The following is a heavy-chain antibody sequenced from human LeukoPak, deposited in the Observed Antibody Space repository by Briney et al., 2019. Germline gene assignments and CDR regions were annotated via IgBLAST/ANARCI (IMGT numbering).Heavy chain of an antibody. Sequence: PSETLSLTCTVSGGSISSGGYYWSWIRQHPGKGLEWIGYIYYSGSTYYNPSLKSRVTISVDTSKNQFSLKLSSVTAADTAVYYCARDHAEGWFDPWGQGTLVTVSS. V-gene: IGHV4-31*03. J-gene: IGHJ5*02. CDR2: IYYSGST. CDR1: GGSISSGGYY. D-gene: IGHD1-14*01. CDR3: ARDHAEGWFDP.